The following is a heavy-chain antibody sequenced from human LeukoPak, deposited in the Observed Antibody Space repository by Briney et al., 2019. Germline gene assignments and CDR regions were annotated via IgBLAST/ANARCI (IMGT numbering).Heavy chain of an antibody. J-gene: IGHJ1*01. Sequence: ASVKVSCKASGYTFTDYGMHWVRQAPGQGLEWMXXINTGNGNAKYXEKFQXXVTITRDTSASTAYMDLSSLRSEDTAVYYCARVPLHDSNKYYYPHWGQGTVVTVSS. CDR2: INTGNGNA. V-gene: IGHV1-3*04. D-gene: IGHD3-10*01. CDR3: ARVPLHDSNKYYYPH. CDR1: GYTFTDYG.